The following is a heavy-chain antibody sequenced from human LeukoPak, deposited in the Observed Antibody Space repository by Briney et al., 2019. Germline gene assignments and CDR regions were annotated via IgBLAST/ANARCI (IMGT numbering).Heavy chain of an antibody. CDR3: AELGITMIGGV. V-gene: IGHV3-48*03. D-gene: IGHD3-10*02. J-gene: IGHJ6*04. CDR1: GFVSSNY. CDR2: ISSSGSTI. Sequence: GGSLRLSCTASGFVSSNYMNWVRQAPGKGLEWVSYISSSGSTIYYADSVKGRFTISRDNAKNSLYLQMNSLRAEDTAVYYCAELGITMIGGVWGKGTTVTISS.